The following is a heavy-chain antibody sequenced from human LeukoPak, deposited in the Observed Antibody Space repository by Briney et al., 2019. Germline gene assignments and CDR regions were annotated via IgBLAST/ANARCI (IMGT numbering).Heavy chain of an antibody. V-gene: IGHV4-31*03. Sequence: SETLSLTCTVSGDSITSGGYYWSWIRQRPGKGLEWIGYIYKTGSTYYNPSLKSRVTMSVDTSRNQFSLKVNSVTAADTAVYYCARDALRWGQGTLVTVSS. CDR1: GDSITSGGYY. J-gene: IGHJ4*02. CDR3: ARDALR. CDR2: IYKTGST.